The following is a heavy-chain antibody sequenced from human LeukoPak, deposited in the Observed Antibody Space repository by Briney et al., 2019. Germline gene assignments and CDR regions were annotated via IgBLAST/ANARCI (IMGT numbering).Heavy chain of an antibody. D-gene: IGHD4-23*01. V-gene: IGHV3-7*01. J-gene: IGHJ4*02. Sequence: PGGSLRLSCAASGFTFDNYWMSWVRQAPGKGLEWVANIKQDGSMTYCVDSVKGRFTISRDNAKNSLYLQMNSLRVEDTAVYYCARDYGGNYLDYWGQGTLVTVSS. CDR3: ARDYGGNYLDY. CDR1: GFTFDNYW. CDR2: IKQDGSMT.